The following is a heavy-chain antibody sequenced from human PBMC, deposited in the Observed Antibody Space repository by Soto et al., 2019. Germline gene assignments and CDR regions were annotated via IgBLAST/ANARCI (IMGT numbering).Heavy chain of an antibody. CDR3: ARKGWGSSYYYMDV. Sequence: GGSLRLSCAASGFTFSSYSMNWVRQAPGKGLEWVSYISSSGTTIYYADSEKSRFTISRDNAENSLYQQMDSLRAEDTAVYYCARKGWGSSYYYMDVWGKGTTVTVSS. J-gene: IGHJ6*03. V-gene: IGHV3-48*01. CDR1: GFTFSSYS. D-gene: IGHD3-16*01. CDR2: ISSSGTTI.